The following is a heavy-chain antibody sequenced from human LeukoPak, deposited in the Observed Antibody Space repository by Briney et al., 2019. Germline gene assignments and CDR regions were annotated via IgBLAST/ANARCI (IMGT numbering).Heavy chain of an antibody. CDR1: GYTFSIYG. J-gene: IGHJ4*02. CDR2: TSYNGNT. CDR3: ARHSGSGWQALGY. V-gene: IGHV1-18*04. D-gene: IGHD6-19*01. Sequence: GASVKVSCKASGYTFSIYGISWVRQAPGLGLEWMGWTSYNGNTNYAQKFQDRVTMTTDTSTTTAYMELRSLESDDTAVYYCARHSGSGWQALGYWGQGTLVTVSS.